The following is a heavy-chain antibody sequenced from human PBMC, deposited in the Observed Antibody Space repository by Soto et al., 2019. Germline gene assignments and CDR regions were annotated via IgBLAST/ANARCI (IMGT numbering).Heavy chain of an antibody. J-gene: IGHJ5*02. CDR1: GGSISSSSYY. CDR2: IYYSGST. CDR3: ARHFDDYGDSTPGP. D-gene: IGHD4-17*01. Sequence: SETLSLTCTVSGGSISSSSYYWGWIRQPPGKGLEWIGSIYYSGSTYYNPSLKSRVTISVDTSKNQFSLKLSSVTAADTAVYYCARHFDDYGDSTPGPWGQGTLVTVSS. V-gene: IGHV4-39*01.